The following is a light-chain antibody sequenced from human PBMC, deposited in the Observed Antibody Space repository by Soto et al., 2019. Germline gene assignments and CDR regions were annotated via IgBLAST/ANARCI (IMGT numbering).Light chain of an antibody. J-gene: IGKJ1*01. V-gene: IGKV3-20*01. CDR3: QQYGNSLWT. CDR2: GAS. Sequence: IVLTQSPGTLSLSPGEIATLSCRASQSVSSNNLVWYQQKPGQAPRLLIHGASNRATGIPDRISGSGSGTDFTLTISRLEPEDFAVYYCQQYGNSLWTFGQGTKVEIK. CDR1: QSVSSNN.